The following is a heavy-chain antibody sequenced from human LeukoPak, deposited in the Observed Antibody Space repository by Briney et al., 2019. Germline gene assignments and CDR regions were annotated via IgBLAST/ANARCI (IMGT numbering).Heavy chain of an antibody. CDR2: IYSGGST. J-gene: IGHJ4*02. CDR1: GFTVSSNY. Sequence: GGSLRLSCAASGFTVSSNYMSWVRQAPGKGLEWVSVIYSGGSTYYADSVKGRFTISRDNSKNTLYLQMNSLRAEGTAVYYCARDGYNWRGGFDYWGQGTLVTVSS. CDR3: ARDGYNWRGGFDY. D-gene: IGHD5-24*01. V-gene: IGHV3-66*01.